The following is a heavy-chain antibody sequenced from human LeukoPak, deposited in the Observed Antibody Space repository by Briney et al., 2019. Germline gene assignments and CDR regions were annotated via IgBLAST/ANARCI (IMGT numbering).Heavy chain of an antibody. J-gene: IGHJ4*02. V-gene: IGHV1-18*01. D-gene: IGHD3-22*01. CDR3: ARAMAPYDSSGYWDN. Sequence: ASVTVSFTSSAYTFTHYGISWVRQAPAQGLAWMGWISGYNGNTNYAQKLQGRATITTDTSTSTAYMELRSLRTDDTAVYYCARAMAPYDSSGYWDNWGQGALVTVSS. CDR1: AYTFTHYG. CDR2: ISGYNGNT.